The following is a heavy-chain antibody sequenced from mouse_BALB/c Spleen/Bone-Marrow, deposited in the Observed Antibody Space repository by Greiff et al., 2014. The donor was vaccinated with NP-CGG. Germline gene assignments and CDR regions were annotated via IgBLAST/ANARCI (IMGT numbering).Heavy chain of an antibody. CDR1: GFTFSNYG. CDR2: ISGGGSYT. D-gene: IGHD2-4*01. J-gene: IGHJ3*01. CDR3: ARHAYYDQTEVSFIY. Sequence: EVKLVESGGGLVKSGGSLKLSCAASGFTFSNYGMSWVRQTPEKRLEWVATISGGGSYTFYSDSVKGRFTISRDNAKNNLYLQLSGLRSEDTAVYYCARHAYYDQTEVSFIYWGQGTLVTVSA. V-gene: IGHV5-9-2*01.